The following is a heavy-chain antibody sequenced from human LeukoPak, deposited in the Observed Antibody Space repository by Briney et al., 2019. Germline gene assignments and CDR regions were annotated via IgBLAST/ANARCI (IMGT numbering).Heavy chain of an antibody. J-gene: IGHJ4*02. D-gene: IGHD2-21*02. CDR2: IRTKANNYAT. CDR1: GFTFSGST. CDR3: SRHDALPGDY. Sequence: GGSLKLSCAASGFTFSGSTVHWASQASGKGLDWVGHIRTKANNYATAYAASVRGRFTISRDDSKNTAYLQMNSLETEDTAVYYCSRHDALPGDYWGQGTLVTVSS. V-gene: IGHV3-73*01.